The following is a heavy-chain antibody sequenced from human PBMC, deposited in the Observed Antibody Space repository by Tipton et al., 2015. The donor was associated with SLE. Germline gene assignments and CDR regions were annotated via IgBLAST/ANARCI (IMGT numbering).Heavy chain of an antibody. CDR3: ATAARPPSYYYSMDV. V-gene: IGHV3-11*01. D-gene: IGHD6-6*01. J-gene: IGHJ6*03. CDR2: ISSSGSTI. CDR1: GFTFSDYY. Sequence: SLRLSCAASGFTFSDYYMSWIRQAPGKGLEWVSYISSSGSTIYYADSVKGRFTISRDNAKNSLYLQMNSLRAEDTAVYYCATAARPPSYYYSMDVWGKGPTVPVSS.